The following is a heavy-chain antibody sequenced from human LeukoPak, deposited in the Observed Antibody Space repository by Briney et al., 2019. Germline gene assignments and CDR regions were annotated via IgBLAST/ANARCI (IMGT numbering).Heavy chain of an antibody. V-gene: IGHV4-34*01. CDR3: ARGIVVRGVITKKYFDY. D-gene: IGHD3-10*01. J-gene: IGHJ4*02. CDR2: INHSGST. CDR1: GGSFSGYY. Sequence: SETLSLTCAVYGGSFSGYYWSWIRQPPGKGLEWIGEINHSGSTNYNPSLKSRVTISVDTSKNQFSLKLSSVTAADTAVYYCARGIVVRGVITKKYFDYWGQGTLVTVSP.